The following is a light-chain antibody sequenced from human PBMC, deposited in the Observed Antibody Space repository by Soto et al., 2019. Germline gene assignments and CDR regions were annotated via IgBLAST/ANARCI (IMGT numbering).Light chain of an antibody. CDR2: GAS. CDR3: QQSYRSPYT. V-gene: IGKV1-39*01. J-gene: IGKJ2*01. Sequence: DIQMTQSPSSLFASVGDRVTVTCRASQSINIYLNWYQQKPGKAPTLLIYGASSLQSGVPSRFSGGGSLTDFTLTISALQPEDFATYYCQQSYRSPYTFGQGTKLEIK. CDR1: QSINIY.